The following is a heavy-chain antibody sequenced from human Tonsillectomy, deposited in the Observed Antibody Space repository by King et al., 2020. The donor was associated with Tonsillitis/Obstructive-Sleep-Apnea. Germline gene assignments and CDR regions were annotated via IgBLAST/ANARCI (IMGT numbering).Heavy chain of an antibody. CDR2: INPSSGVT. CDR1: GYTFTWDY. V-gene: IGHV1-46*01. J-gene: IGHJ4*02. CDR3: ARDDVVGRYIDS. Sequence: QLVQSGAEVKTPGASVKVSCKASGYTFTWDYIHWVRQARGQGLEWMGIINPSSGVTTYAQKFQGRVTMTTDTSASTVYLVLSSLGSEDTAVYYCARDDVVGRYIDSWGQGTLVTVSS. D-gene: IGHD1-14*01.